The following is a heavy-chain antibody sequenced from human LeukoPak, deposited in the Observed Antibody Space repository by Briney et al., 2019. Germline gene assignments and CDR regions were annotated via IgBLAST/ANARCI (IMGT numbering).Heavy chain of an antibody. Sequence: ASVKVSCKASGYTFTGYYMHWVRQAPGQGLEWMGWINPNSGGTNYAQKFQGRVTMTRDTSISTAYMELSRLRSDDTAVYYCARIPHYSSSFGWFDPWGQGTLVTVSS. V-gene: IGHV1-2*02. J-gene: IGHJ5*02. D-gene: IGHD6-6*01. CDR2: INPNSGGT. CDR1: GYTFTGYY. CDR3: ARIPHYSSSFGWFDP.